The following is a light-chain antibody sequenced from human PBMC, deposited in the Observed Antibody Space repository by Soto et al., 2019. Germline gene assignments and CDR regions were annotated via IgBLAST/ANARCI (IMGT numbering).Light chain of an antibody. J-gene: IGKJ4*01. V-gene: IGKV3-20*01. Sequence: EIVLTQSPGTLSLSPGERATLSCRASQSVSSSYLAWYQQKPGQAPRLLIYGASSRATGIPDRFSGGGAATDFTLTISRLEPEDFAVYYCHQYDSSPLTFGGGTKVEIK. CDR3: HQYDSSPLT. CDR2: GAS. CDR1: QSVSSSY.